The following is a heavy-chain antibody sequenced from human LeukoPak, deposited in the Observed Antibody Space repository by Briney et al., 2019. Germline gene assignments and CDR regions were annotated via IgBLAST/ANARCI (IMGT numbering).Heavy chain of an antibody. J-gene: IGHJ4*02. D-gene: IGHD6-6*01. CDR2: IYTGGNT. V-gene: IGHV3-53*01. CDR1: GFTVSGNY. CDR3: AKREKKYSTASYFDY. Sequence: GGSLRLSCAASGFTVSGNYMSWVRQAPGRGLEWVSVIYTGGNTYYADSVKGRFTLSRDNTKNTLYLQMNSLRAEDTAVYYCAKREKKYSTASYFDYWGQGTLVTVSS.